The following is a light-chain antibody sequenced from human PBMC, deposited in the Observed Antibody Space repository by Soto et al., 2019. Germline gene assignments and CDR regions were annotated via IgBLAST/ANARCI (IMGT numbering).Light chain of an antibody. CDR3: KQSKSFPLT. Sequence: DIQMTQSPSSLSSSGGDRVSITCRSSQDIERWLAWYQQKPGEAPKVLIYAASSLQSGVPSRFSGSGSGTDFSLTISSLQPEDFATYYCKQSKSFPLTFGGGTKVDIK. CDR1: QDIERW. CDR2: AAS. J-gene: IGKJ4*01. V-gene: IGKV1-12*01.